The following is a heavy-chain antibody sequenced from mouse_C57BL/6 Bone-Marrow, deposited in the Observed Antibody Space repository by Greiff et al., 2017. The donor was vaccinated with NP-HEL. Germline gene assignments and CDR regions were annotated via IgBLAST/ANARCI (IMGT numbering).Heavy chain of an antibody. CDR2: INPSTGGT. CDR3: ARDYGSSYWFAY. J-gene: IGHJ3*01. D-gene: IGHD1-1*01. V-gene: IGHV1-42*01. CDR1: GYSFTGYY. Sequence: VQLQQSGPELVKPGASVKISCKASGYSFTGYYMNWVKQSPEKSLEWIGEINPSTGGTTYNQKFKAKATLTVDKSSSTAYMQRKSLTSEDSAVYYCARDYGSSYWFAYWGQGTLVTVSA.